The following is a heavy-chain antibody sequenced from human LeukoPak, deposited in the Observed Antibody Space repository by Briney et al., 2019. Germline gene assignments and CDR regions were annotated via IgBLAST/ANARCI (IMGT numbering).Heavy chain of an antibody. CDR2: ISSSGATT. Sequence: PGGSLRLSCAASGFIFSSYAMGWVRQAPGKGLEWASVISSSGATTYYTDSVKGRFTISRDNSKNTLYLQMNTLRAEDTAVYYCAKEPLLCGCDCYSLFESWGQGTLVTVSS. V-gene: IGHV3-23*01. CDR1: GFIFSSYA. CDR3: AKEPLLCGCDCYSLFES. D-gene: IGHD2-21*02. J-gene: IGHJ4*02.